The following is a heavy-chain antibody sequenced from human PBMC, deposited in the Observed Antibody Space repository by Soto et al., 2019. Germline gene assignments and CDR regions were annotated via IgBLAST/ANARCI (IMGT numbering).Heavy chain of an antibody. V-gene: IGHV3-23*01. Sequence: GGSLRLSCAASGFTFSSYAVSWVRQAPGKGLEWVSAISGSGGSTYYADSVKGRFTISRDNSKNTLYLQMNSLRAEDTAVYYCARPPLVGGFDYWGQGTLVTVSS. D-gene: IGHD6-13*01. J-gene: IGHJ4*02. CDR1: GFTFSSYA. CDR2: ISGSGGST. CDR3: ARPPLVGGFDY.